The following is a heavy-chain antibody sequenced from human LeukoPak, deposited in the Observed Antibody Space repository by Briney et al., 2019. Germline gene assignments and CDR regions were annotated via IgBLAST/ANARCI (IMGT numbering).Heavy chain of an antibody. D-gene: IGHD5-18*01. V-gene: IGHV1-2*06. CDR1: GYTFTGYY. J-gene: IGHJ4*02. CDR2: INPNSGGT. Sequence: ASVKVSCKASGYTFTGYYMHWVRQAPGQGLEWMGRINPNSGGTNYAQKFQGRVTMTRDTSISTAYMELSRLRSDDTAVYYCARVRTGGYSYGQTFDYWGQGTLVPSPQ. CDR3: ARVRTGGYSYGQTFDY.